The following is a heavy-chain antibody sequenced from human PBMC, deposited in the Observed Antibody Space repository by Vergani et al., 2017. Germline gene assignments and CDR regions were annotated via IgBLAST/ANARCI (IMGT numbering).Heavy chain of an antibody. V-gene: IGHV3-23*04. J-gene: IGHJ4*02. CDR3: AKAGVDYYDSTGY. D-gene: IGHD3-22*01. Sequence: EVQLVESGGGLVKSGGSLRLSCAASGFTFSSYAMSWVRQAPGKGLVWVSAISGSGGSTYYADSVKGRFTISRDNSKNTLYLQMNSLRAEDTAVYYCAKAGVDYYDSTGYWGQGTLVTVSS. CDR2: ISGSGGST. CDR1: GFTFSSYA.